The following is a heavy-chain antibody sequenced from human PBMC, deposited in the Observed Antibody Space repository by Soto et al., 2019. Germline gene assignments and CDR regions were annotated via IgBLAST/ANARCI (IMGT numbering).Heavy chain of an antibody. Sequence: SQTLSLTCAISGDSVSSNSAAWNWIRQSPSRGLEWLGRTYYRSKWYNDYAVSVKSRITINPDTSKNQFSLQLNSVTPEDTAVYYCARGDHRQLSLSGAPIYYYYGMDVWGQGTTVTVSS. CDR3: ARGDHRQLSLSGAPIYYYYGMDV. D-gene: IGHD6-13*01. J-gene: IGHJ6*02. CDR2: TYYRSKWYN. CDR1: GDSVSSNSAA. V-gene: IGHV6-1*01.